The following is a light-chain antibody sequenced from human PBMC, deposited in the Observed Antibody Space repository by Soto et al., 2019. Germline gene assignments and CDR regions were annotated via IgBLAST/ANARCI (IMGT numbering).Light chain of an antibody. V-gene: IGKV3-11*01. CDR1: QSVSSY. J-gene: IGKJ1*01. CDR3: QQYGSSGT. Sequence: EIVLKKSPATLSLSPGERATLSCRASQSVSSYLAWYQQKPGQAPRLLIYDASNRATGIPARFSGSGSGTDFTLTISRLEPEDFAVYYCQQYGSSGTFGQGTKADI. CDR2: DAS.